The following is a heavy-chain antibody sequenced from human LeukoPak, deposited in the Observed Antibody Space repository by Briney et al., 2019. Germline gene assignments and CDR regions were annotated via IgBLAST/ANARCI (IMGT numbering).Heavy chain of an antibody. CDR2: TYYSGST. Sequence: SETLSLTCTVSGGSISSYYWSWIRQPPGKGLEWIGYTYYSGSTNYNPSLKSRVTISVDTSKNQFSLKLSSVTAADTAVYYCARDSPFDPWGQGTLVTVSS. J-gene: IGHJ5*02. CDR1: GGSISSYY. V-gene: IGHV4-59*01. CDR3: ARDSPFDP.